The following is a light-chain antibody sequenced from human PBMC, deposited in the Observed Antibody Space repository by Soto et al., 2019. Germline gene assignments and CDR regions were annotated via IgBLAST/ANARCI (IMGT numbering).Light chain of an antibody. Sequence: EIVMTQSPATLSVSPGERATLSCRASQSVNSNLAWYQQKPGQAPRLLIYGASTRATGIPARFSGSGSGTEFTLTISSLQSEDFAVYYCQQYNNWPPWTFGQGTTLEIK. CDR1: QSVNSN. V-gene: IGKV3-15*01. CDR2: GAS. CDR3: QQYNNWPPWT. J-gene: IGKJ1*01.